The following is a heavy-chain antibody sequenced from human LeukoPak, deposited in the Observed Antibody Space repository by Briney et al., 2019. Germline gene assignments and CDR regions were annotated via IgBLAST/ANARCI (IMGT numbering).Heavy chain of an antibody. Sequence: GGSLRLSCAASGFIFSNDAMTWVRQAPGKGLEWVSTITDIGDRAFYIDSVRGRFTISRDDSKNTLYLQMNSLRAEDTAVYYCTKDQDFRLGSMDHWGQGTLVTVSS. CDR1: GFIFSNDA. CDR2: ITDIGDRA. CDR3: TKDQDFRLGSMDH. J-gene: IGHJ4*02. D-gene: IGHD7-27*01. V-gene: IGHV3-23*01.